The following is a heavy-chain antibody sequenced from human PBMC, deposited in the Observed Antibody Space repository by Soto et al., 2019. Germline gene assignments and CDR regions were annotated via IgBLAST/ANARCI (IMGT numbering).Heavy chain of an antibody. V-gene: IGHV3-23*01. D-gene: IGHD4-17*01. CDR1: GFTFSSYA. J-gene: IGHJ4*02. CDR3: AKGFGDPFDY. CDR2: ISGSGGGT. Sequence: EVQLLESGGGLVQPGGSLRLSCAVSGFTFSSYAMSWVRQAPGKGLQWVSAISGSGGGTYYADTVKGRFTISRDNFKNTLYLQMHSLRAEDTAVYYCAKGFGDPFDYWGQGTLVTVSS.